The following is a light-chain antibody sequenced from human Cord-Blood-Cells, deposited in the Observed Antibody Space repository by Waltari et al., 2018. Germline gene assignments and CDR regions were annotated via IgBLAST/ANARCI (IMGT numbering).Light chain of an antibody. J-gene: IGLJ1*01. CDR2: EGS. Sequence: QSALTQPASVSGSPGQSITISCTATSSDVGSYNLVSWYQQHPGKAPKLLIYEGSKRPSGVSNRFSGSKSGNTASLTISGLQAEDEADDYCCSYAGSSTYVFGTGTKVTVL. CDR1: SSDVGSYNL. CDR3: CSYAGSSTYV. V-gene: IGLV2-23*01.